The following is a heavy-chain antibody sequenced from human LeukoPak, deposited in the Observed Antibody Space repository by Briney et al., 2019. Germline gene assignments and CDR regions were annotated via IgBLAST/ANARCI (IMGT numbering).Heavy chain of an antibody. V-gene: IGHV4-28*01. CDR3: ARTLIFGNRHRGAFDI. D-gene: IGHD2/OR15-2a*01. Sequence: EPSDTLSLPCDVSGYSISRSNWWGWIRQPPGKGLEWIGYIYHSRSTYYNPSLRSRVTMSQDTSKNQFSLKLSSVTAVDTAVYYCARTLIFGNRHRGAFDIWGEGTMVTVSS. CDR2: IYHSRST. CDR1: GYSISRSNW. J-gene: IGHJ3*02.